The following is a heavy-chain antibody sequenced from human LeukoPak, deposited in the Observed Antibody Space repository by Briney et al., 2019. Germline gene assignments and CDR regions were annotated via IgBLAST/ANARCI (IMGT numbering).Heavy chain of an antibody. CDR3: AREGDGYNRYWYFDR. CDR1: GYSFVTSD. CDR2: MNPLSGDT. D-gene: IGHD5-24*01. Sequence: ASVKVSCKASGYSFVTSDINWVRQAAGQGLEWMGWMNPLSGDTGYAQKFQGRVTMTRNTSIGTAYMELSSLRSEDTAVYYCAREGDGYNRYWYFDRWGRGTLVTVSS. J-gene: IGHJ2*01. V-gene: IGHV1-8*01.